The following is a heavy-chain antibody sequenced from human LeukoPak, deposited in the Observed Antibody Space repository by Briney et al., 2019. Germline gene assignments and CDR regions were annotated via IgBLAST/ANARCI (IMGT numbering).Heavy chain of an antibody. Sequence: ASVNVSCKASGYTFTGYYMHWVRQAPGQGLEWMGRINPNSGGTNYAQKFQGRVTMTRDTSISTAYMELSRLRSDDTAVYYCARSARDGYNYQSYFDYWGQGTLVTVSS. J-gene: IGHJ4*02. CDR2: INPNSGGT. CDR1: GYTFTGYY. V-gene: IGHV1-2*06. CDR3: ARSARDGYNYQSYFDY. D-gene: IGHD5-24*01.